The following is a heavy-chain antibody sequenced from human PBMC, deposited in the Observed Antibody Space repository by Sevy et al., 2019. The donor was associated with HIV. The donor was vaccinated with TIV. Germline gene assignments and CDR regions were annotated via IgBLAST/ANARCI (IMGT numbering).Heavy chain of an antibody. CDR3: STDDLISY. CDR1: GFDLANAW. CDR2: IKSITDGGAA. Sequence: GGSLRLSCAASGFDLANAWMNWVRQAPGKGLEWVGHIKSITDGGAADYAAPVKGRFTISRHDSKNTLYLHMNSLKAEDTAVYYCSTDDLISYWGRGTLVTVSS. J-gene: IGHJ4*02. V-gene: IGHV3-15*07.